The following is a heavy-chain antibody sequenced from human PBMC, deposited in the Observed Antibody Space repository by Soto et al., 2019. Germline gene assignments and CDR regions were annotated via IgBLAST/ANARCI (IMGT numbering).Heavy chain of an antibody. Sequence: QVPLVQSGAELKKPGASVKVSCKASGYTFTSYGISWVRQAPGQGLEWMGWISAYNGNTNYAQKLQGRVTMTTDTSTSTAYMELRSLRSDDTAVYYCARDKPTVTHLDAFDIWGQGTMVTVSS. CDR2: ISAYNGNT. V-gene: IGHV1-18*01. D-gene: IGHD4-4*01. CDR3: ARDKPTVTHLDAFDI. J-gene: IGHJ3*02. CDR1: GYTFTSYG.